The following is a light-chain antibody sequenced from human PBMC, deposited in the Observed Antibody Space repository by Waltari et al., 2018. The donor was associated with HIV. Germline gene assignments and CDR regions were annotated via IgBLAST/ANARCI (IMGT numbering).Light chain of an antibody. CDR2: GNY. V-gene: IGLV1-44*01. CDR3: ASWDASLNGWV. Sequence: SGSTSNLGIKTVNWYQHLPGTAPKRLIYGNYQRPSGVPDRFSASKSGTSASLAISGLQSEDEADYYCASWDASLNGWVFGRGPKLTVL. J-gene: IGLJ3*02. CDR1: TSNLGIKT.